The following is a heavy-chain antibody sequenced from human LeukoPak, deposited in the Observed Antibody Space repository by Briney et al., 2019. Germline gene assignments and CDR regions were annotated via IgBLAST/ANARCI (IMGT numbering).Heavy chain of an antibody. CDR2: INHSGST. CDR3: AREQNDSSGYNFDY. CDR1: GGSFSGYY. J-gene: IGHJ4*02. Sequence: PSETLSLTCAVYGGSFSGYYWSWIRQPPGKGLEWIGEINHSGSTNYNPSLKSRVTISVDTSKNQFSLKLSSVTAADTAVYYCAREQNDSSGYNFDYWGQGTLVTVSS. V-gene: IGHV4-34*01. D-gene: IGHD3-22*01.